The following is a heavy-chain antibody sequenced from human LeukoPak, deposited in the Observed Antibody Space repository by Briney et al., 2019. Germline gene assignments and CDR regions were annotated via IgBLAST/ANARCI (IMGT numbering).Heavy chain of an antibody. V-gene: IGHV4-59*12. CDR2: IYYSGST. CDR3: TRAPDDLLHGRAFDI. J-gene: IGHJ3*02. D-gene: IGHD1-1*01. Sequence: NPSETLSLTCTVSGGSISSYYWSWIRQPPGKGLEWIGYIYYSGSTNYNPSLKSRVTISVDTSKNQFSLKLSSVTAADTAVYYCTRAPDDLLHGRAFDIWGQGTTVTVSS. CDR1: GGSISSYY.